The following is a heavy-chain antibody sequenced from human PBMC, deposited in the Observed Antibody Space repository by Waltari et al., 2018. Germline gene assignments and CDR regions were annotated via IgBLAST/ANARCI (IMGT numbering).Heavy chain of an antibody. CDR1: GDTFTTYA. CDR2: ICPMFGTA. CDR3: ARGEAAAGLNWFDP. J-gene: IGHJ5*02. V-gene: IGHV1-69*01. D-gene: IGHD6-13*01. Sequence: QVPLVQSRAEVKKPGSSVKVSCKASGDTFTTYAITWVRQAPGQGLEWMGVICPMFGTANYAQKFQGRVTITADESTSTAYMELSSLRSEDTAVYYCARGEAAAGLNWFDPWGQGTLVTVSS.